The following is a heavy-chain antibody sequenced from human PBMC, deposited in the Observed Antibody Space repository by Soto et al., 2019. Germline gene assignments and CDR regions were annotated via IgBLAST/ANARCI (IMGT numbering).Heavy chain of an antibody. D-gene: IGHD1-26*01. Sequence: QVQLVQSGAEVKKPGASVKVSCKASGYTFTSYDINWVRQATGQGLEWMGWMNPNSGNTGYAQKFQGRVTMTRNTSISTAYMELSSLRSEDTAVYYCARDSREAVNYYYYGMDVWGQGTTVTVSS. CDR3: ARDSREAVNYYYYGMDV. CDR1: GYTFTSYD. V-gene: IGHV1-8*01. CDR2: MNPNSGNT. J-gene: IGHJ6*02.